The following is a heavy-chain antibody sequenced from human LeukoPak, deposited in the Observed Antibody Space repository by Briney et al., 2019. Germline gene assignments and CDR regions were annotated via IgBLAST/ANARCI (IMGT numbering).Heavy chain of an antibody. CDR3: ARDEKGHASGWTQLDV. CDR1: GGSISNSVHY. J-gene: IGHJ6*04. CDR2: GSSSGNA. Sequence: SETLTLTCSVSGGSISNSVHYWGWVRQPPGRGLEWIVSGSSSGNAYYNPSLKSRVTVSVDTSKNQFSLKVTSVTAADTAVYYCARDEKGHASGWTQLDVWGKGTTVTVSS. D-gene: IGHD6-19*01. V-gene: IGHV4-39*07.